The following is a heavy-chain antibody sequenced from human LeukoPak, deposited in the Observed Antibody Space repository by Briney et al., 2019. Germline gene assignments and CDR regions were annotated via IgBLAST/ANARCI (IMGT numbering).Heavy chain of an antibody. CDR2: ISGSGGST. V-gene: IGHV3-23*01. D-gene: IGHD1-26*01. CDR3: AKGVGTKLRYYFDY. Sequence: GGSLRLSCAASGFTFSSYAMTWVRQAPGKGLEWVSAISGSGGSTHYADSVKGRFTISRDSSKNTLYLQMDSLRAEDTAVYYCAKGVGTKLRYYFDYWGQGILVTVSS. CDR1: GFTFSSYA. J-gene: IGHJ4*02.